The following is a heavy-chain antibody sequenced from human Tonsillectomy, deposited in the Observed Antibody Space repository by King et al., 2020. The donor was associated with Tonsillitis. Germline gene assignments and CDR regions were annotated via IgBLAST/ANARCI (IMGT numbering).Heavy chain of an antibody. V-gene: IGHV4-30-4*07. Sequence: QLQESGPGLVKPSQTLSLTCAVSGGSISSGGYSWSWIRQPPGXGLXWIGYIYYSGSTYYNPSLKSRXTXSVDTSKNQXSXTLGSVTAADTAVYYCAREGGTXVXXIIGWFDPWGQXXXVTVSX. CDR2: IYYSGST. CDR1: GGSISSGGYS. CDR3: AREGGTXVXXIIGWFDP. J-gene: IGHJ5*02. D-gene: IGHD3-10*01.